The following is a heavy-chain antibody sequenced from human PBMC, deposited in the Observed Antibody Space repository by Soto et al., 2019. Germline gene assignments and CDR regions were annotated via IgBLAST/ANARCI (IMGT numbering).Heavy chain of an antibody. CDR2: VSPYNGHT. CDR1: GYSFTSYG. CDR3: ARQRSDRSGYNGGYNNY. V-gene: IGHV1-18*01. J-gene: IGHJ4*02. Sequence: QVQLVQSAAEVKKPGASVKVSCKASGYSFTSYGISWVRRAPGQGLEWMGWVSPYNGHTQFAQRFQGRVTMTTDTSTKTAYMELRNLRSDDTAHYYCARQRSDRSGYNGGYNNYWGQGTLVTVSS. D-gene: IGHD3-22*01.